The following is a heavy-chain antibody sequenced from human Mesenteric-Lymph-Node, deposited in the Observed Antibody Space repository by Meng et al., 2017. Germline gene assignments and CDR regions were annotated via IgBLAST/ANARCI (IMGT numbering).Heavy chain of an antibody. J-gene: IGHJ4*02. Sequence: GESLKISCAASGFTFSSYSMNWVRQAPGKGLEWVSFISHSDSTIFYADSVKGRFTISRDNAKNSLYLQMNSLRAEDTAVYFCARDTGRAAADYWGQGTLVTVSS. CDR1: GFTFSSYS. V-gene: IGHV3-48*04. D-gene: IGHD6-13*01. CDR2: ISHSDSTI. CDR3: ARDTGRAAADY.